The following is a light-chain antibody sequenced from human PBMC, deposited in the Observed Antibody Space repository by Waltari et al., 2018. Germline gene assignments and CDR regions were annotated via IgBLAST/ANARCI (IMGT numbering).Light chain of an antibody. CDR1: QSVSIN. CDR3: QHRSNWPPAT. CDR2: DAS. Sequence: EVVMTQSPATLSVFPGDRATLSCRASQSVSINLAWYQQKPGQAPRLLLYDASTRATGIPARFSGSGSGTDFTLTVSSLEPEDFAVYFCQHRSNWPPATFGGGTKVEIK. V-gene: IGKV3-11*01. J-gene: IGKJ4*01.